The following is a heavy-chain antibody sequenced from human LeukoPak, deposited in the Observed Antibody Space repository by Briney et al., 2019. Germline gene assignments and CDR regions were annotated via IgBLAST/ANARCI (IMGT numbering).Heavy chain of an antibody. V-gene: IGHV1-18*01. CDR2: ISAYNGNT. D-gene: IGHD5-18*01. CDR3: ARVNGRRGYSYGNDY. CDR1: GYTFTSYG. Sequence: GASVKVSCKASGYTFTSYGISWVRQAPGQGLEWMGWISAYNGNTNYAQKLQGRVTMTTDTSTSTAYMELRSLRSDGTAVYYCARVNGRRGYSYGNDYWGQGTLVTVSS. J-gene: IGHJ4*02.